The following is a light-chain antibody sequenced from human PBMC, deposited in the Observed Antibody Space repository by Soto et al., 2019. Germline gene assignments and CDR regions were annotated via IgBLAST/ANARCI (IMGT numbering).Light chain of an antibody. J-gene: IGKJ1*01. CDR1: QSLVHSDGNTY. CDR2: KVS. Sequence: DVVMTQSPLSLPVTLGQPASISCRSSQSLVHSDGNTYLNWFQQRPGQSPRRLIYKVSDRDSGVPDRFSGSGSGIDFTLKISRVEADDVGVYYCLQATLMTWTFGQGTKVDI. V-gene: IGKV2-30*02. CDR3: LQATLMTWT.